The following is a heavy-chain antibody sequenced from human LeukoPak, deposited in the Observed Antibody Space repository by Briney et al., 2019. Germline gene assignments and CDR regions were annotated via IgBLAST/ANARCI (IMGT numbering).Heavy chain of an antibody. D-gene: IGHD5-18*01. CDR1: GGSISSSSYY. J-gene: IGHJ4*02. CDR3: ARLRGYSYGYPVFDY. Sequence: SETLSLTCTVSGGSISSSSYYWGWIRQPPGKGLEWIGSIYYSGSTYYNPSLKSRITISVDTSKNQFSLKLSSVTAADTAVYDCARLRGYSYGYPVFDYWGQGTLVTVSS. CDR2: IYYSGST. V-gene: IGHV4-39*01.